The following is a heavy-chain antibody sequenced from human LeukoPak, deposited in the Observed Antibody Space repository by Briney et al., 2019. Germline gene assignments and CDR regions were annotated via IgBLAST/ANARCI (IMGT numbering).Heavy chain of an antibody. CDR1: GFTFSSYA. V-gene: IGHV3-30*04. D-gene: IGHD1-20*01. Sequence: GRSLRLSCAASGFTFSSYAMHWVRQAPGKGLEWVAFIRYDGSNKYYADSVKGRFTISRDNSKNTLYLQMNSLRAEDTAVYFCVRDRGGGNWLDYWGQGTLVTVSS. CDR2: IRYDGSNK. CDR3: VRDRGGGNWLDY. J-gene: IGHJ4*02.